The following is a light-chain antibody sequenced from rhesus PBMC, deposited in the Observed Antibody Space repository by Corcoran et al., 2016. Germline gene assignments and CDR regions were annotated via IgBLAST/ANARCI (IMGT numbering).Light chain of an antibody. CDR1: QSLLHSDGYTY. CDR3: MQGTQLPYS. Sequence: VVMTQTPLSLPVTPGEPASISCRSSQSLLHSDGYTYLDWYLQKPGQSSQLLIYLVSNRASGVPDRVSGSGSGTDFTLKISRVEAEDVGVYYCMQGTQLPYSFGQGTKVEIK. V-gene: IGKV2-90*01. CDR2: LVS. J-gene: IGKJ2*01.